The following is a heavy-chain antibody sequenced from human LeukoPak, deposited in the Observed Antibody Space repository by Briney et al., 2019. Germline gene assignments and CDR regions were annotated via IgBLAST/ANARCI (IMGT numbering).Heavy chain of an antibody. CDR2: ISYDGSNK. J-gene: IGHJ4*02. V-gene: IGHV3-30*04. CDR3: AKGGAMEN. CDR1: GFTFSSYA. D-gene: IGHD5-18*01. Sequence: GGSLRLSCAASGFTFSSYAMHWVRQAPGKGLEWVAVISYDGSNKYYADSVKGRFTISRDNSKNTLYLQMNSLRAEDTAVYYCAKGGAMENWGQGTLVTVSS.